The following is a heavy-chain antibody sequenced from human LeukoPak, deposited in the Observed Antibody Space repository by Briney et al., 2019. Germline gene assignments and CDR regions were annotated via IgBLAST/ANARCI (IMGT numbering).Heavy chain of an antibody. CDR1: GDSIEKRNYY. J-gene: IGHJ4*02. CDR2: VYYGGSISHT. V-gene: IGHV4-39*01. CDR3: ARGGEGYCSSTSCYADY. D-gene: IGHD2-2*01. Sequence: SETLSLTCSVSGDSIEKRNYYWGWIRQPPGKGLEWLGSVYYGGSISHTYHKPSLKSRVTMSVDTSKNQFSLKLSSVTAADTAVYYCARGGEGYCSSTSCYADYWGQGTLVTVSS.